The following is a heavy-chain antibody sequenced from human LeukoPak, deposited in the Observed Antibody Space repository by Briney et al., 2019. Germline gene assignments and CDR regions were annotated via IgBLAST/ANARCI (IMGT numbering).Heavy chain of an antibody. CDR1: GFTVSGNY. J-gene: IGHJ4*02. V-gene: IGHV3-66*02. CDR3: ASEGD. D-gene: IGHD3-16*01. Sequence: PGGSLRLACAVSGFTVSGNYFSWVRQAPGKGLEWVSVIYTEGTTYYADSVKGRFIISRDNSKNTVYLQMNSLRVEDTAVYYCASEGDWGQGTLVPVSS. CDR2: IYTEGTT.